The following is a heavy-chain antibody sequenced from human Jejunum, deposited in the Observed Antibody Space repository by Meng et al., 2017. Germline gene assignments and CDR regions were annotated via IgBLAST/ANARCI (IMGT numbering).Heavy chain of an antibody. D-gene: IGHD1-7*01. CDR3: ATRTRDSFDY. CDR2: IYHSGTT. CDR1: GAPITGTNW. J-gene: IGHJ4*02. Sequence: VPLTGSRPGLCSPSGTLPATCAVSGAPITGTNWWTWVRQAPGKGLVWIGEIYHSGTTNYNPSLKSRVAISADKSKNQFSLNLYSLSAADTAVYYCATRTRDSFDYWGQGSLVTVSS. V-gene: IGHV4-4*02.